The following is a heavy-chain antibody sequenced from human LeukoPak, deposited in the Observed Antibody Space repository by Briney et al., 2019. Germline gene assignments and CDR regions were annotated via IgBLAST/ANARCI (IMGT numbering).Heavy chain of an antibody. CDR2: IYYSGST. CDR1: GGSISSGGYY. V-gene: IGHV4-31*03. D-gene: IGHD4-17*01. CDR3: AREGPRGTTSH. Sequence: PSQTLSLTCTVSGGSISSGGYYWSWIRQHPGKGLEWIGYIYYSGSTNYNPSLKSRVTISVDTSKNQFSLKLSSVTAADTAVYYCAREGPRGTTSHWGQGTLVTVSS. J-gene: IGHJ4*02.